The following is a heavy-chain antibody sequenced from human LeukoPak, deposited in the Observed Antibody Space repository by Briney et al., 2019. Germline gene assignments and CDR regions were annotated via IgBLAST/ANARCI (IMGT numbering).Heavy chain of an antibody. V-gene: IGHV1-8*03. CDR2: MNPNSGNT. Sequence: ASVKVSCKASGYTFTSYDINWVRQATGQGLEWMGWMNPNSGNTGYAQKFQGRVTITRNTSISTAYMELSSLGSEDTAVYYCARGIASNPYYYYYYMDVWGKGTTVTVSS. CDR3: ARGIASNPYYYYYYMDV. D-gene: IGHD3-3*02. J-gene: IGHJ6*03. CDR1: GYTFTSYD.